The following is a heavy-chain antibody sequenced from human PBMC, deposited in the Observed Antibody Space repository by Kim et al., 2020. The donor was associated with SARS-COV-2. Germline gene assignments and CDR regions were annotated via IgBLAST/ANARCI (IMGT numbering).Heavy chain of an antibody. D-gene: IGHD3-22*01. CDR1: GGSVSSGSYY. CDR3: ARARITMIVGPPDDAFDI. V-gene: IGHV4-61*01. J-gene: IGHJ3*02. CDR2: IYYSGST. Sequence: SETLSLTCTVSGGSVSSGSYYWSWIRQPPGKGLEWIGYIYYSGSTNYNPSLKSRVTISVDTSKNQFSLKLSSVTAADTAVYYCARARITMIVGPPDDAFDIWGQGTMVTVSS.